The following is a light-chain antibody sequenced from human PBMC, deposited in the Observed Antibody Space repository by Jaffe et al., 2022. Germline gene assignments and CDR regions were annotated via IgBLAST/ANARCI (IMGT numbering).Light chain of an antibody. V-gene: IGKV1-33*01. CDR3: QQYTQIPLT. CDR2: AGT. Sequence: DIQMTQSPSSLSASVGDTVTITCRPSQDVGNNLCWYHQRPGKAPILLISAGTHLEAGVPSRFSGSGDRAHFSLTITSLQPDDVGTYYCQQYTQIPLTFGPGTRVDV. J-gene: IGKJ3*01. CDR1: QDVGNN.